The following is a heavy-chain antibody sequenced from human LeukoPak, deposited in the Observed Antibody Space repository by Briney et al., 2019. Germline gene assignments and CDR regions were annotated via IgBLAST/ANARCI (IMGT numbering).Heavy chain of an antibody. CDR1: GYTFTGYY. V-gene: IGHV1-2*02. CDR3: ARGRYNWNEPYDY. J-gene: IGHJ4*02. D-gene: IGHD1-1*01. CDR2: INPNSGGT. Sequence: ASVKVSCKASGYTFTGYYMHWVRQAPGQGLEWMGWINPNSGGTSYAQKFQGRVTMTRDTSISTAYMELSRLRSDDTAVYYCARGRYNWNEPYDYWGQETLVTVSS.